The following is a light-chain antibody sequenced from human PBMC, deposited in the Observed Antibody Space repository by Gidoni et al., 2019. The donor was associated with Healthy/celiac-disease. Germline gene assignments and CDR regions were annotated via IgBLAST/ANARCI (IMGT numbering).Light chain of an antibody. CDR1: QSISSY. CDR2: AAS. J-gene: IGKJ4*01. CDR3: QQSDSTPALT. Sequence: IQMTQSPSSLSASVGDRVTITCRASQSISSYLNWYQQKPGKAPKLLIYAASSWQSGVPSRFSGSGSGTDCTLTISSLEPEDFATYYCQQSDSTPALTFXGXTKVEIK. V-gene: IGKV1-39*01.